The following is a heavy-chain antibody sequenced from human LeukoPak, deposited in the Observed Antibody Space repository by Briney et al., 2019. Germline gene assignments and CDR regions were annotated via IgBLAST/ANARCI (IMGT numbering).Heavy chain of an antibody. CDR1: GGSISSYY. J-gene: IGHJ4*02. Sequence: PSETLSLTCTVSGGSISSYYWSWIRQPPGKGLEWIGYIYYSGSTNYNPSLKSRVTISVETSKNEFSLKLRSVTAADTAVYYCARVSGYRIEDYFDYWGQGTLVTVSS. CDR3: ARVSGYRIEDYFDY. CDR2: IYYSGST. V-gene: IGHV4-59*01. D-gene: IGHD6-13*01.